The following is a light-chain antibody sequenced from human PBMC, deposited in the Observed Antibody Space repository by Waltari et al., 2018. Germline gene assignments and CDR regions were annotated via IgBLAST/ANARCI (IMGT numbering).Light chain of an antibody. CDR1: QSVSSY. CDR2: DAS. V-gene: IGKV3-11*01. CDR3: QQRSNWMYT. J-gene: IGKJ2*01. Sequence: EILLTPSPATLSLSRGERATLSCSASQSVSSYLAWYQQKPGQAPRLLIYDASNRATGIPARFSGSGSGTDFTLTISSLEPEDFAVYYCQQRSNWMYTFGQGTKLEIK.